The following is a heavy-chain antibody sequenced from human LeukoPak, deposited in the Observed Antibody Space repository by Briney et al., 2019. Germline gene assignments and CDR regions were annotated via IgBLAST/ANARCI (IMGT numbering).Heavy chain of an antibody. CDR1: GGPFSGYY. D-gene: IGHD3-10*01. V-gene: IGHV4-34*01. CDR3: ARGGFSYYHGSGSHPY. J-gene: IGHJ4*02. Sequence: PSEALSLTCAVYGGPFSGYYWSWIRQPPGKGLEWIGEINHTGSTNYNPSIKRRVTISVDTSKNQFSLKLSSVTAADTAVYYCARGGFSYYHGSGSHPYWGQGALVTVSS. CDR2: INHTGST.